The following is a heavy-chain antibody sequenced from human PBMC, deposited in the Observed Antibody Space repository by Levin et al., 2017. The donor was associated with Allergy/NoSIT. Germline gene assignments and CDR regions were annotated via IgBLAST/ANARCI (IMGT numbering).Heavy chain of an antibody. V-gene: IGHV1-8*01. J-gene: IGHJ6*02. CDR3: ASEQWLRGGNCRYSYYGMDV. CDR2: MNPNSGNT. CDR1: GYTFTTHD. D-gene: IGHD6-19*01. Sequence: ASVKVSCKASGYTFTTHDVNWVRQATGQGLEWMAWMNPNSGNTNYAQKFQGRVTLTRDTSISTVYMELSSLRSEDTAVYYCASEQWLRGGNCRYSYYGMDVWGQGTTVTVSS.